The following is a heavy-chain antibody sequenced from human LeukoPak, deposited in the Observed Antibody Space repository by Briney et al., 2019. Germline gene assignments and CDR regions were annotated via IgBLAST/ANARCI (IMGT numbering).Heavy chain of an antibody. CDR2: ISSSGGRT. CDR3: AKDQGFSGSDCRFDY. Sequence: GWSLRLSCAASGFTSSDYAMTWVRQAPGKGLEWISGISSSGGRTYYADSVKGRFTISRDSSKNTLSLHMNSLRVEDTAIYYCAKDQGFSGSDCRFDYWGQGTLVTVSS. CDR1: GFTSSDYA. D-gene: IGHD5-12*01. V-gene: IGHV3-23*01. J-gene: IGHJ4*02.